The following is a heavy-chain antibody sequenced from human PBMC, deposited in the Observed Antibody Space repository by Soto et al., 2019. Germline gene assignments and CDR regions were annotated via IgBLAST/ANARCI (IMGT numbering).Heavy chain of an antibody. CDR3: EKEYDSSGYYTDY. CDR2: ISGSGGSA. D-gene: IGHD3-22*01. CDR1: GFTFSSYA. J-gene: IGHJ4*02. Sequence: GGSLILSCAASGFTFSSYAMTWVRQAPGKGLEWVSIISGSGGSAYFADSVKGPFTISRDNSKNTLYLQMSTLRAEDTALYYYEKEYDSSGYYTDYWGKGTLVTVSS. V-gene: IGHV3-23*01.